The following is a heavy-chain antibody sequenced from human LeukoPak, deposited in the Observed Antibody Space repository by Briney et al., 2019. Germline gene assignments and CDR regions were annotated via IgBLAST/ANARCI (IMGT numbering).Heavy chain of an antibody. V-gene: IGHV4-34*01. J-gene: IGHJ4*02. CDR3: ARRVGQRTTVDY. CDR2: INHSGST. Sequence: PGGSLRLSCAASGFTFSSCAMSWVRQSPGKGLEWIGEINHSGSTNYNPSLKSRVTISVDTSKNQFSLKLSSVTAADTAVYYCARRVGQRTTVDYWGQGTLVTVSS. CDR1: GFTFSSCA. D-gene: IGHD4-11*01.